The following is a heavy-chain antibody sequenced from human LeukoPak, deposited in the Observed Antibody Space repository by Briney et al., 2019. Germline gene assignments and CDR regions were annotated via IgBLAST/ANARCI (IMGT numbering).Heavy chain of an antibody. V-gene: IGHV5-51*01. J-gene: IGHJ4*02. D-gene: IGHD2-15*01. Sequence: KPGESLKISCKGSGYRFSRYWIGWVRQMPGKGLEWMGIIYPGDSETRYSPSFQGQVTISADKSISTAYLQWSSLKASDTAMYYRVRALGYCSSGSCYYYDYWGQGTLVTVSS. CDR1: GYRFSRYW. CDR3: VRALGYCSSGSCYYYDY. CDR2: IYPGDSET.